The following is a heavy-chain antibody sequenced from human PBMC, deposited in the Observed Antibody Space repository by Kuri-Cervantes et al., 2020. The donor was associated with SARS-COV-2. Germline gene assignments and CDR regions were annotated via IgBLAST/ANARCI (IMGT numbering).Heavy chain of an antibody. CDR1: GFTFSDYY. Sequence: GESLKISCAASGFTFSDYYMSWIRQAPGKGLEWVSYISSRSGYIYYSGSIKGRFTISRDNAKNSLYLQMNSLRPEDAAVYYCARDQMRPDAFDIWGQGTRVTVSS. D-gene: IGHD6-25*01. V-gene: IGHV3-11*06. CDR2: ISSRSGYI. CDR3: ARDQMRPDAFDI. J-gene: IGHJ3*02.